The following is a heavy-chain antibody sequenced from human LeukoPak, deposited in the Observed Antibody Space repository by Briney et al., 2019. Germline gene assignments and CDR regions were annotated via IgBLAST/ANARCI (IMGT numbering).Heavy chain of an antibody. CDR3: TRAAAAAAFDY. D-gene: IGHD6-13*01. J-gene: IGHJ4*02. CDR2: IYSDGSST. Sequence: PGGSLRLSCAVSGFTVSSNYMSWVRQAPGKGLVWVSRIYSDGSSTSYADSVKGRFTMSRDNAKNTLYLQMNSLRAEDTAVYYCTRAAAAAAFDYWGQGTLVTVSS. CDR1: GFTVSSNY. V-gene: IGHV3-74*01.